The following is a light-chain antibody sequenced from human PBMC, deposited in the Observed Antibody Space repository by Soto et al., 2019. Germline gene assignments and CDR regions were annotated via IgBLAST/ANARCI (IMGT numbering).Light chain of an antibody. V-gene: IGKV1-5*01. CDR1: QSISSW. CDR3: QQYNSYPYT. CDR2: DAS. Sequence: DIQMTQSPSTLSASVGDRVTITCRASQSISSWLAWYQQKPGKAPKLLIYDASSLESGVPSRFSGSGSGTEFTLTISSLQPDDIATYYCQQYNSYPYTFGHGTKLEIK. J-gene: IGKJ2*01.